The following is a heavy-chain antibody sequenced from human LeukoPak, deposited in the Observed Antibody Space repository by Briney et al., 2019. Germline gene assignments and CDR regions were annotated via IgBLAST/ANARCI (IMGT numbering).Heavy chain of an antibody. V-gene: IGHV4-61*02. CDR3: ARGEAAAAADWYFDL. D-gene: IGHD6-13*01. J-gene: IGHJ2*01. CDR1: GGSISSSSYY. Sequence: SETLSLTCTVSGGSISSSSYYWGWIRQPVGKGLEWIGRIWTGAGASYKASLKSRVTISVDTSKNQFSLKLTSVTAEDTAVYYCARGEAAAAADWYFDLWGRGTLITVSS. CDR2: IWTGAGA.